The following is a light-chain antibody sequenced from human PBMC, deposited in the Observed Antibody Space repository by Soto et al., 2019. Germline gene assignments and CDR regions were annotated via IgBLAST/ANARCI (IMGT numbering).Light chain of an antibody. V-gene: IGLV2-14*01. CDR3: SSYTSSSTLV. Sequence: QSALTQPASVSGSPGQSITISCTGTSSDDGGYNYVSWYQQHPGKAPKLMIYDVSNRPSGVSNRFSGSKSGNTASLTISGLQAEDEADYYCSSYTSSSTLVFGTGTKVT. CDR1: SSDDGGYNY. CDR2: DVS. J-gene: IGLJ1*01.